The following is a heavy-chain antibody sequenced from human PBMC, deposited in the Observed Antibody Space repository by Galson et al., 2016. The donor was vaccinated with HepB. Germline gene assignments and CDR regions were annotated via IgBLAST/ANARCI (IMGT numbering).Heavy chain of an antibody. CDR1: GFTVNSYG. D-gene: IGHD2-21*01. J-gene: IGHJ6*02. CDR3: AKPPVIYTLLSTMAV. Sequence: SLRLSCAASGFTVNSYGVHWVRQTPGKRLEWMAVMSYDGSTKKYADSVKGRFTISRDNSKNTVYLQMNRLRPEDTAVYYCAKPPVIYTLLSTMAVWGQGTTVTVSS. V-gene: IGHV3-30*18. CDR2: MSYDGSTK.